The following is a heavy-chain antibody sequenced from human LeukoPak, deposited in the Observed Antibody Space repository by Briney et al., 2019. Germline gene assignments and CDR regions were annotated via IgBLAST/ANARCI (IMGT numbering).Heavy chain of an antibody. D-gene: IGHD6-13*01. J-gene: IGHJ4*02. CDR2: ISSNGGST. Sequence: GGSLRLSCAASGFTFSSYAMHWVRQAPGKGLEYVSAISSNGGSTYYANSVKGRFTISRDNSKNTLYLQMGSLRAEDTAVYYCARDPSGLLAAAADYWGQGTLVTVSS. CDR1: GFTFSSYA. V-gene: IGHV3-64*01. CDR3: ARDPSGLLAAAADY.